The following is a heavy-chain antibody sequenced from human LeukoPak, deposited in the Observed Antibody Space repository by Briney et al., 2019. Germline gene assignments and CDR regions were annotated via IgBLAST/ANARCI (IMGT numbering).Heavy chain of an antibody. CDR1: GFTFSSYS. J-gene: IGHJ4*02. V-gene: IGHV3-7*01. CDR3: ARWAGVTDF. Sequence: PGGSLRLSCAASGFTFSSYSMNWVRQAPGKGPEWVANIKQDGSEEYYVDAVKGRFTISRDNANNSLSLQMNSLRAEDTAVYYCARWAGVTDFWGQGTLVTVSS. CDR2: IKQDGSEE. D-gene: IGHD5-18*01.